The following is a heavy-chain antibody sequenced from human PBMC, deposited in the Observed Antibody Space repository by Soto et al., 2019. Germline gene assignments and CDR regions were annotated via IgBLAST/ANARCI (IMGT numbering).Heavy chain of an antibody. CDR1: GFTFSSYA. CDR3: ANRYCSGGSCRSLGMDV. Sequence: GGSLRLSCAASGFTFSSYAMSWVRQAPGKGLEWVSAISGSGGSTYYADSVKGRFTISRDNSKNTLYLQMNSLRAEDTAVYYCANRYCSGGSCRSLGMDVWGPGTTVTVSS. V-gene: IGHV3-23*01. J-gene: IGHJ6*02. D-gene: IGHD2-15*01. CDR2: ISGSGGST.